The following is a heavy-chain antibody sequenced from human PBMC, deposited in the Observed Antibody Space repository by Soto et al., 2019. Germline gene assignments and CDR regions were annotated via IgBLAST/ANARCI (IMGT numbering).Heavy chain of an antibody. D-gene: IGHD3-9*01. CDR2: IKSKTDGGTT. CDR3: TTDFDGDYFDY. Sequence: EVQLVESGGGLVKPGGPLRLSCAASGFTFSNAWMSWVRQAPGKGLEWVGRIKSKTDGGTTDYAAPVKGRFTISRDDSKNTLYLQMNSLKTEDTAVYYCTTDFDGDYFDYWGQGTLVTVSS. J-gene: IGHJ4*02. CDR1: GFTFSNAW. V-gene: IGHV3-15*01.